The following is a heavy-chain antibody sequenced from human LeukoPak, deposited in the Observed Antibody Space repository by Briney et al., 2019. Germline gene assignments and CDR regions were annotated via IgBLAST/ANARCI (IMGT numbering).Heavy chain of an antibody. Sequence: PSETLSLTCTVSGGSVSSGSYHWSWIRQPPGKGLEWIGYIYYSGSTNYNPSLKSRVTISIDTSKNQFSLKLTPVTAADTAVYYCASSKPQYSTGWYYFDYWGQGTLVTVSS. CDR1: GGSVSSGSYH. D-gene: IGHD6-19*01. CDR2: IYYSGST. V-gene: IGHV4-61*01. CDR3: ASSKPQYSTGWYYFDY. J-gene: IGHJ4*02.